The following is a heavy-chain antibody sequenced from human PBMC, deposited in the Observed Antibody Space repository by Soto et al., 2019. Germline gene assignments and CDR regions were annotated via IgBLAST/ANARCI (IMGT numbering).Heavy chain of an antibody. CDR3: ARVLGSIVGATNGFDP. J-gene: IGHJ5*02. CDR1: GDSVSSNSAA. Sequence: SQTLSLTCAISGDSVSSNSAAWNWIRQSPSRGLEWLGRTYYRSKWYNDYAVSVKSRITINPDTSKNQFSLQLNSVTPEDTAVYYCARVLGSIVGATNGFDPWGQGTLVTVSS. CDR2: TYYRSKWYN. V-gene: IGHV6-1*01. D-gene: IGHD1-26*01.